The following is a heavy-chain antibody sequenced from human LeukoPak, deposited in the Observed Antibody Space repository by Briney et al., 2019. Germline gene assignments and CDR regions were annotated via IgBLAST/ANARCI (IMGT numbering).Heavy chain of an antibody. D-gene: IGHD1-26*01. J-gene: IGHJ4*02. CDR1: GFTFSLYT. Sequence: GGSLRLSCAASGFTFSLYTMNWVRQAPGKGLEWVSSISSGLSHIYYADSVKGRFTISRDNAKNSLYLQMNSLRAEDTAVYYCARGKRELSEFDYWGQGSLVTVYS. V-gene: IGHV3-21*01. CDR2: ISSGLSHI. CDR3: ARGKRELSEFDY.